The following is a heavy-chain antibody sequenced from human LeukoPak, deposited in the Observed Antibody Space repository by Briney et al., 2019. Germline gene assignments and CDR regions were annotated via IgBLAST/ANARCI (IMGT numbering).Heavy chain of an antibody. CDR3: AKKYSSNWFFDY. Sequence: GGSLRLSCAASGFTVSSNYMSWVRQAPGKGLEWVSVIYTGGSTYYADSVKGRFTISRDSSKNTLYLQMNSLRAEDTAVYYCAKKYSSNWFFDYRGQGALVTVSS. V-gene: IGHV3-53*01. CDR2: IYTGGST. CDR1: GFTVSSNY. D-gene: IGHD6-13*01. J-gene: IGHJ4*02.